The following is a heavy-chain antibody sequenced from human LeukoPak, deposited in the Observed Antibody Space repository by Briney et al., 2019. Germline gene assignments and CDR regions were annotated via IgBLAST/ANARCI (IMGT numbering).Heavy chain of an antibody. J-gene: IGHJ4*02. CDR3: ANGGSIAVATPLDY. D-gene: IGHD6-19*01. Sequence: GGSLRLSCAASGFTFSSYAMSWVRQAPGKGLKWASGITGSGGSTYYADSVKGRFTISRDNSKNTLYLQMNSLRAEDTAVYYCANGGSIAVATPLDYWGQGPLVTVSS. CDR2: ITGSGGST. CDR1: GFTFSSYA. V-gene: IGHV3-23*01.